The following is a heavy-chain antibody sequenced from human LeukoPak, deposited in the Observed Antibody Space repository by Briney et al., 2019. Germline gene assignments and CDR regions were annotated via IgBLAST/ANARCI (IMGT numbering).Heavy chain of an antibody. CDR3: VKDSIAAVPDGAFDY. D-gene: IGHD6-13*01. J-gene: IGHJ4*02. CDR1: GFTFSSYA. CDR2: ISGSGGST. Sequence: GGSLRLSCAASGFTFSSYAMSWVRQAPGKGLEWVSAISGSGGSTYYADSVKGRFTISRDNSKNTLYLQMGSLRAEDTAVYYCVKDSIAAVPDGAFDYWGQGTLVTVSS. V-gene: IGHV3-23*01.